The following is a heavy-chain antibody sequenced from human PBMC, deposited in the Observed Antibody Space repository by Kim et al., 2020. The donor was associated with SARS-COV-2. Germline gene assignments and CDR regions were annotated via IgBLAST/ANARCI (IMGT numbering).Heavy chain of an antibody. J-gene: IGHJ4*02. V-gene: IGHV3-21*01. CDR3: AREIRGYPVSFDY. D-gene: IGHD1-1*01. Sequence: GGSLRLSCAASGFTFSSYSMNWVRQAPGKGLEWVSSISSSSSYIYYADSVKGRFTISRDNAKNSLYLQMNSLRAEDTAVYYCAREIRGYPVSFDYWGQGTLVTVSS. CDR1: GFTFSSYS. CDR2: ISSSSSYI.